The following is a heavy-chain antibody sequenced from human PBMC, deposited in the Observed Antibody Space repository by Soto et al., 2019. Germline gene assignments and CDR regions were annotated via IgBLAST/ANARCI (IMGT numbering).Heavy chain of an antibody. J-gene: IGHJ4*02. CDR3: ARDRGAFHAFDN. CDR2: INPSGGST. Sequence: QVQLVQSGAEVKKPGASVRVSCKASGYTFTSFYMHWVRQAPGQGLEWMGVINPSGGSTTYAQNFQGRFTVTRDTSTSTVYLELNSLRSEDTAVFYCARDRGAFHAFDNWGQGTRVTFSS. CDR1: GYTFTSFY. D-gene: IGHD4-17*01. V-gene: IGHV1-46*01.